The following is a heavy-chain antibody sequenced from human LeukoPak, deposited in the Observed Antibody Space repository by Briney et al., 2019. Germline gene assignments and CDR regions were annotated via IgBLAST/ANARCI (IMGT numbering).Heavy chain of an antibody. CDR1: GFTFSSYG. J-gene: IGHJ4*02. CDR2: IWYDGSNK. D-gene: IGHD3-10*01. CDR3: AKDFYGSGSYYNDYYFDY. V-gene: IGHV3-33*06. Sequence: GRSLRLPCAASGFTFSSYGMHWVRQAPGKGLEWVAVIWYDGSNKYYADSVKGRFTISRDNSKNTLYLQMNSLRAEDTAVYYCAKDFYGSGSYYNDYYFDYWGQGTLVTVSS.